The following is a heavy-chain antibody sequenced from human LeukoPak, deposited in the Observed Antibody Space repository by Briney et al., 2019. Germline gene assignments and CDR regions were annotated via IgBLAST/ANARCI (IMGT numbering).Heavy chain of an antibody. V-gene: IGHV4-34*01. CDR2: INHSGST. J-gene: IGHJ6*03. CDR3: ARYGSSSLRAGYYYYMDV. Sequence: SETLSLTCAVYGGSFSGYYWSWIRQPPGKGLEWIGEINHSGSTNYNPSLKSRVTISVDTSKNQFSLNLNSVTAADTAVYYCARYGSSSLRAGYYYYMDVWGKGTTVTVSS. D-gene: IGHD6-6*01. CDR1: GGSFSGYY.